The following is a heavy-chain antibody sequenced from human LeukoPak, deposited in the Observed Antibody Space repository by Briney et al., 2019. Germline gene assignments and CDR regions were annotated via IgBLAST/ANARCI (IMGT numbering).Heavy chain of an antibody. CDR3: AKLAKYFYGAETFYFFEH. J-gene: IGHJ4*02. CDR1: GFSLAIYG. CDR2: IGFDGKDK. Sequence: GGSLRLSCVASGFSLAIYGIHWVRQAPGKGLEWVIFIGFDGKDKFYADSVKGRFTISRDNGKNSLYLQMNSLRVEDTAVYYCAKLAKYFYGAETFYFFEHWGQGTPVTASS. V-gene: IGHV3-30*02. D-gene: IGHD3-10*01.